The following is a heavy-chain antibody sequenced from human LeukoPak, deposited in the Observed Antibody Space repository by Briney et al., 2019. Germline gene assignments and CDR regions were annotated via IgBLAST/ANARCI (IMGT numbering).Heavy chain of an antibody. CDR3: ARGGTYSHLHFDY. CDR2: ISHDGSNK. CDR1: GFTFSNYA. V-gene: IGHV3-30-3*01. J-gene: IGHJ4*02. D-gene: IGHD1-26*01. Sequence: GRSLRLSCAASGFTFSNYAMHWVRQAPGKGLEWVAVISHDGSNKYYADSVKGRFTISRDNSKNTLYLQMNSLRAEDTAVYYCARGGTYSHLHFDYWGQGTPVTVSS.